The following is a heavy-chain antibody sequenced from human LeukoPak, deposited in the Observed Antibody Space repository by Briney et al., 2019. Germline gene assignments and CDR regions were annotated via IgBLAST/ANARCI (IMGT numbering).Heavy chain of an antibody. CDR2: IYHSGST. Sequence: PSETLSLTCTVSGYSISSGYYWGWIRQPPGKGLEWIGSIYHSGSTYYNPSLKSRVTISVDTSKNQFSLKLSSVTAADTAVYYCAGRSYATFDYRGQGTLVTVSS. D-gene: IGHD5-18*01. V-gene: IGHV4-38-2*02. CDR3: AGRSYATFDY. J-gene: IGHJ4*02. CDR1: GYSISSGYY.